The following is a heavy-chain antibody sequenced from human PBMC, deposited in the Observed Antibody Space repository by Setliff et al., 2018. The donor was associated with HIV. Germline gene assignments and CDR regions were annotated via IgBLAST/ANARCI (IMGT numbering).Heavy chain of an antibody. D-gene: IGHD3-22*01. V-gene: IGHV4-4*02. CDR2: IYHNGSP. CDR3: ARVGDQYYYDSSGYCTAELFDY. Sequence: PSETLSLTCAVSGGSITSSTWWSWVRQPPGKGLEWIGEIYHNGSPKYNPSLKSRVTISVDKSKNQFSLKLSSVTAAATAVYHCARVGDQYYYDSSGYCTAELFDYWGQGTLVTVSS. J-gene: IGHJ4*02. CDR1: GGSITSSTW.